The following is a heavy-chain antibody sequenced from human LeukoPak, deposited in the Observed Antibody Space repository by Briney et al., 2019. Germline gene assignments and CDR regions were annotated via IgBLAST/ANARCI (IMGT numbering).Heavy chain of an antibody. V-gene: IGHV1-69*04. D-gene: IGHD3-22*01. J-gene: IGHJ4*02. Sequence: GASVKVSCKASGGTFSSYAISWVRQAPGQGLEWMGRIIPILGIANYAQKFQGRVTITADKSTSTAYMELSSLRSEDTAVYYCARLPVDSSGYYLDYWGQGTLVTVSS. CDR1: GGTFSSYA. CDR2: IIPILGIA. CDR3: ARLPVDSSGYYLDY.